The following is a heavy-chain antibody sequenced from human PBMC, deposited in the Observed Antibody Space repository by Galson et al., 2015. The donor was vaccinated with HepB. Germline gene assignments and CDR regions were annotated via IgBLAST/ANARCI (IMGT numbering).Heavy chain of an antibody. D-gene: IGHD1-26*01. Sequence: SLRLSCAASGFRFAYYGMSWVRQAPGKGLEWLSAITNTGGSTYYADSVKGRFTISRDNSKNTVYLQVNSVKVEDTAVYYCAKWSILASYYFSGIDVWGQGTTVTVSS. CDR3: AKWSILASYYFSGIDV. J-gene: IGHJ6*02. CDR1: GFRFAYYG. V-gene: IGHV3-23*01. CDR2: ITNTGGST.